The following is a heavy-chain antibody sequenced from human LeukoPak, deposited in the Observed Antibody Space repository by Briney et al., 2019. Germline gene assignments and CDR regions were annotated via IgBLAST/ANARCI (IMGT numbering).Heavy chain of an antibody. D-gene: IGHD3-10*01. Sequence: GGSLRLSCAASGFTFSSYAMSWVRQAPGKGLEWVSAISGSGGSTYYADSVKGRFTISRDNFKNTLYLQMNSLRAEDTAVYYCAKGGRYYYGSGSVDYWGQGTLVTVFS. CDR3: AKGGRYYYGSGSVDY. CDR1: GFTFSSYA. J-gene: IGHJ4*02. CDR2: ISGSGGST. V-gene: IGHV3-23*01.